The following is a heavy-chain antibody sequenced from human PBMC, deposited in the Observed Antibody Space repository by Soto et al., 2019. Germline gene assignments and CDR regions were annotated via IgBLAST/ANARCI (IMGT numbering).Heavy chain of an antibody. CDR1: GFTFSDYY. V-gene: IGHV3-11*01. D-gene: IGHD2-21*02. CDR2: ISDSGNTI. Sequence: QVPLVESGGGLVKPGGSLRLSCAASGFTFSDYYMNWIRQAPGKGLEWVSDISDSGNTIYYADSVKGRFTISRDNAKNSLYLQMNSLRVEDTAVYYCARVAVVTTKYFQHWGQGTLVTVSS. CDR3: ARVAVVTTKYFQH. J-gene: IGHJ1*01.